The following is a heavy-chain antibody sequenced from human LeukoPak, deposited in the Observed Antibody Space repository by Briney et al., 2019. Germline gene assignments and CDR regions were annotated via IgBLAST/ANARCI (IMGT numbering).Heavy chain of an antibody. Sequence: GGSLRLSFAASGFTVSSNYMSWVRQAPGKGLEWVSVIYRGGSTYYADSVKGRFTISRHNSKNTLYLQMNSLRAEDTAMYYCARESGLLGDYWGPGTLVTVSS. CDR1: GFTVSSNY. D-gene: IGHD3-22*01. J-gene: IGHJ4*02. CDR2: IYRGGST. V-gene: IGHV3-53*04. CDR3: ARESGLLGDY.